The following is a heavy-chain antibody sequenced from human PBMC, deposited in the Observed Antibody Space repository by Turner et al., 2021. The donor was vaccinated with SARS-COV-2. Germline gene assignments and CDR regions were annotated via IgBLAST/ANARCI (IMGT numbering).Heavy chain of an antibody. CDR3: ARDHWGNVVVVTANHYYYGMDV. Sequence: QVQLVVSWGCVVPPGRSLILSCAASGFPFCSYAMHWVLQAQGKWREWVADISYDGSNKNYADSVKGRVTISRDNSKNTLNLQMNRQRAEETAVYDWARDHWGNVVVVTANHYYYGMDVWGQVTTVTVSS. CDR2: ISYDGSNK. J-gene: IGHJ6*02. D-gene: IGHD2-21*02. V-gene: IGHV3-30-3*01. CDR1: GFPFCSYA.